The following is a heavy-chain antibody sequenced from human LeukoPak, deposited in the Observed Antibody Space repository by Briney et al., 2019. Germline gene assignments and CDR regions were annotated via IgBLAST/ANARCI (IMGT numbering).Heavy chain of an antibody. J-gene: IGHJ5*02. D-gene: IGHD1-26*01. CDR1: GGSFSDYF. CDR2: IYYSGFT. CDR3: ARRRSNLNWFDP. Sequence: SETLSLTYAGHGGSFSDYFWSCVRQPPGKGLEWIASIYYSGFTYYNPSLKSRVTISVDTSKNQFSLKLSSVTAADTAIYYCARRRSNLNWFDPWGQGTLVTVSS. V-gene: IGHV4-34*01.